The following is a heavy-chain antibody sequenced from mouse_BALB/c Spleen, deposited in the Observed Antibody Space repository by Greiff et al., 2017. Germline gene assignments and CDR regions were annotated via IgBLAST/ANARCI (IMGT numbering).Heavy chain of an antibody. V-gene: IGHV5-9-4*01. Sequence: EVQGVESGGGLVKPGGSLKLSCAASGFTFSSYAMSWVRQSPEKRLEWVAEISSGGSYTYYPDTVTGRFTISRDNAKNTLYLEMSSLRSEDTAMYYCARGDTITLPSWFAYWGQGTLVTVSA. D-gene: IGHD1-1*01. CDR2: ISSGGSYT. J-gene: IGHJ3*01. CDR1: GFTFSSYA. CDR3: ARGDTITLPSWFAY.